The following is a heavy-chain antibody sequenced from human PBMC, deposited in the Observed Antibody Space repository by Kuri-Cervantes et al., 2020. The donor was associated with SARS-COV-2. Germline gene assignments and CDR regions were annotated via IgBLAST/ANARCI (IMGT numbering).Heavy chain of an antibody. CDR2: ISSSSSYI. D-gene: IGHD2-2*01. V-gene: IGHV3-21*01. CDR3: ARSYCSSTSCQDYYYYYYMDV. Sequence: GGSLRLSCAASGFTFSSYGMNWVRQAPGKGLEWVSSISSSSSYIYYADSVKGRFTISRDNAKNSLYLQMDSLRAEDTAVYYCARSYCSSTSCQDYYYYYYMDVWGKGTTVTVSS. J-gene: IGHJ6*03. CDR1: GFTFSSYG.